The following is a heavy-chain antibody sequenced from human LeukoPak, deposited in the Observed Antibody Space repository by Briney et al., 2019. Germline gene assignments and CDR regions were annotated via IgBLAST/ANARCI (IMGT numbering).Heavy chain of an antibody. V-gene: IGHV3-30*02. CDR3: AKDKDPWKSTSISDFEY. J-gene: IGHJ4*02. D-gene: IGHD1-1*01. Sequence: GGSLRLSCAASGFTFSTYGMHWVRQAPGKGLEWVAFIRYDGSNKYYADSVKGRFTISRDNSKNTLYLQMNSLRAEDMAVYFCAKDKDPWKSTSISDFEYWGQGTLVTVSS. CDR2: IRYDGSNK. CDR1: GFTFSTYG.